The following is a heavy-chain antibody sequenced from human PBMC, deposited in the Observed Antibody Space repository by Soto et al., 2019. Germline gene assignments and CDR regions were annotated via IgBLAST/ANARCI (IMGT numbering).Heavy chain of an antibody. CDR1: GFTFSSYA. D-gene: IGHD4-17*01. J-gene: IGHJ4*02. CDR2: ISGSGDRT. CDR3: AKTTGLFDPADY. Sequence: VQLLESGGGLVQPGGSLRLSCAASGFTFSSYAMSWVRQAPGKGLEWVAAISGSGDRTYYADSVKGRFTISRDNSNNTLYLEMNSLRAGDTAICYCAKTTGLFDPADYWGQGTLVTVSS. V-gene: IGHV3-23*01.